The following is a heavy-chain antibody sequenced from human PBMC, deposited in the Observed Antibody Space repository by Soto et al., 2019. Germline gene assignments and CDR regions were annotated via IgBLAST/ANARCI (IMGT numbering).Heavy chain of an antibody. CDR3: ARGQSGYSSGWSPNDY. J-gene: IGHJ4*02. V-gene: IGHV1-8*01. CDR1: GDTFTSYE. D-gene: IGHD6-19*01. CDR2: MNPNSGDT. Sequence: QVQLVQSGAEVKKPWASVKVSCKASGDTFTSYEINWVRQATGQGLEWMGWMNPNSGDTGYAQKFQGRVTMTRNTSINTAYMELTSLKSEDTAVYYCARGQSGYSSGWSPNDYWGQGTLVTVSS.